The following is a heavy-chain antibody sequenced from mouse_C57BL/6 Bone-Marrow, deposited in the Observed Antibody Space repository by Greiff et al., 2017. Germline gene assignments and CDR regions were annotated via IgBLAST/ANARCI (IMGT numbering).Heavy chain of an antibody. Sequence: QVKLQQPGAELVKPGASGKMSCKASGYTFTSYWITWVKQRHGQGLEWIGDLYPGSGSTNYNEKFKSTATLTVDTSSSTAYMQLSSLTSEDSAVYYCALNCLVLAYWGQGTLVTVSA. D-gene: IGHD4-1*01. V-gene: IGHV1-55*01. CDR3: ALNCLVLAY. CDR2: LYPGSGST. J-gene: IGHJ3*01. CDR1: GYTFTSYW.